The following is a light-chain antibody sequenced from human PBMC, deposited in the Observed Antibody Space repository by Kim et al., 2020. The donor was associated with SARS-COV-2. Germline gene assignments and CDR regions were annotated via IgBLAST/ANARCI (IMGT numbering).Light chain of an antibody. CDR1: QGVSSY. CDR2: DES. Sequence: FWPPGKSATSSTEASQGVSSYLAWYQQKPGQAPRLLIYDESNRATGIPARFSGSGSGTDFTLTISSLEPEDFAVYYCQQRSNWPTFGGGTKVEIK. CDR3: QQRSNWPT. J-gene: IGKJ4*01. V-gene: IGKV3-11*01.